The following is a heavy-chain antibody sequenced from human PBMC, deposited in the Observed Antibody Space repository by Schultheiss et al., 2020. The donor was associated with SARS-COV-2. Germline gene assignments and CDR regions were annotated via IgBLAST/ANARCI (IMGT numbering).Heavy chain of an antibody. Sequence: ASVKVSCKASVYTFTSYDINWVRQATGQGLEWMGWMNPNSGNTGYAQKFQGRVTMTRNTSISTAYMELSSLRSEDTAVYYCAAGGSNWNYRFDPWGQGTLVTVSS. CDR2: MNPNSGNT. J-gene: IGHJ5*02. CDR3: AAGGSNWNYRFDP. CDR1: VYTFTSYD. V-gene: IGHV1-8*01. D-gene: IGHD1-7*01.